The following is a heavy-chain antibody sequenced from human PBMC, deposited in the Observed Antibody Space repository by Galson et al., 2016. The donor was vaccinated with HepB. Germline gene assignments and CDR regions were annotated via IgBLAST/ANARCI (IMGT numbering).Heavy chain of an antibody. J-gene: IGHJ5*02. Sequence: SVKVSCKASGYTFSGYYIHWLRQAPGQGLEWMGRINPNSGGTNYAQKFQGRVTMARDTSISTAYMELSRLRSDDTAVYYCARGAIAIRLMEYSWFDPWGQGSLVTVSS. CDR1: GYTFSGYY. CDR3: ARGAIAIRLMEYSWFDP. D-gene: IGHD2-2*02. CDR2: INPNSGGT. V-gene: IGHV1-2*06.